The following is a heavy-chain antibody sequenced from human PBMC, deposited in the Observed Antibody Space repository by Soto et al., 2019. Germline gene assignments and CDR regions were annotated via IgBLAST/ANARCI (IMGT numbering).Heavy chain of an antibody. J-gene: IGHJ4*02. V-gene: IGHV1-69*08. D-gene: IGHD2-2*01. CDR1: GGTFSSYT. Sequence: QVQLVQSGAEVKKPGSSVKVSCKASGGTFSSYTISWVRQAPGQGLEWMGRIIPILGIANYAQKFQGRVTITTDQSTSTAYMELSSRRSEDTAVYYCAREIVVVPAAMGAMGDYFDYWGQGTLVTVSS. CDR2: IIPILGIA. CDR3: AREIVVVPAAMGAMGDYFDY.